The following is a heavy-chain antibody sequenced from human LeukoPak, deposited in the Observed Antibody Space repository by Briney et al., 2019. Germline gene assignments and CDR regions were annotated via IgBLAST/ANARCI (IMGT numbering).Heavy chain of an antibody. V-gene: IGHV3-33*01. J-gene: IGHJ6*02. D-gene: IGHD6-19*01. CDR3: AREYYNSSGWFYYYYYGMDV. Sequence: GGSPRLSCAASGFTFSSYGMHWVRQAPGKGLGWVAVIWYDGSNKYYADSVKGRFTISRDNSKNTLYLQMNSLRAEDTAVYYCAREYYNSSGWFYYYYYGMDVWGQGTTVTVSS. CDR1: GFTFSSYG. CDR2: IWYDGSNK.